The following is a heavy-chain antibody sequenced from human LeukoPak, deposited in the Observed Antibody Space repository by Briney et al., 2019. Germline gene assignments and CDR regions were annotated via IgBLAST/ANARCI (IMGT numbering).Heavy chain of an antibody. V-gene: IGHV4-59*08. Sequence: SETLSLTCTVSGGSISSYYWSWIRQPPGKGLEWIGYIYYSGSTYYNPSLRSRVTISGDTSKNQFSLKLSSVTAADTAVYYCARHPSLSYCSGGICWFDPWGQGTLVTVSS. D-gene: IGHD2-15*01. CDR1: GGSISSYY. CDR2: IYYSGST. J-gene: IGHJ5*02. CDR3: ARHPSLSYCSGGICWFDP.